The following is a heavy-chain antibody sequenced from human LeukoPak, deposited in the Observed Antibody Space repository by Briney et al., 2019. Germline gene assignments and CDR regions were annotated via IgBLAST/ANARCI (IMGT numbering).Heavy chain of an antibody. D-gene: IGHD2-15*01. CDR1: YGSISTYY. Sequence: SDTLPLTCSVTYGSISTYYCCGIQQSPGRGVEWIGYIYYGGTTSYKHSLKGRFTISVDTPKNNLSLRLNSLSAADTALYYCARRGGTIDYFYSGEPGPLVIVSS. V-gene: IGHV4-59*08. CDR3: ARRGGTIDYFYS. CDR2: IYYGGTT. J-gene: IGHJ4*02.